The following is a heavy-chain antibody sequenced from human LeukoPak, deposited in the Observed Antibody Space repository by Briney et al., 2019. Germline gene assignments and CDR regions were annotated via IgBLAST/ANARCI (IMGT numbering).Heavy chain of an antibody. CDR1: GFSLSTTGMC. CDR2: IDWDDDK. CDR3: ARIIKYNSGWYCLDY. V-gene: IGHV2-70*11. Sequence: ESGPALVKPTQTLTLTCTFSGFSLSTTGMCVSWIRQPPGKALEWLARIDWDDDKYYSTSLKTRLTISKDTSKNQVVLTMTNMDPVDTATYYCARIIKYNSGWYCLDYWGQGTLVTVSS. D-gene: IGHD6-19*01. J-gene: IGHJ4*02.